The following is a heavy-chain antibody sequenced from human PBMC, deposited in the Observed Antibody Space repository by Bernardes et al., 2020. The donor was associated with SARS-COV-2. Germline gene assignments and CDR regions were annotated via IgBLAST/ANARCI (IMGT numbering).Heavy chain of an antibody. Sequence: ASVKVSCKASGYTFTSYYMHWVRQAPGQGLEWMGIINPSGGSTSYAQKFQGRVTMTRDTSTSTVYMELSSLRSEDTAVYYCARDKIPPQAYYDILTLSYYHYGKDVWGQGTTVMVSS. D-gene: IGHD3-9*01. CDR3: ARDKIPPQAYYDILTLSYYHYGKDV. V-gene: IGHV1-46*01. CDR2: INPSGGST. CDR1: GYTFTSYY. J-gene: IGHJ6*02.